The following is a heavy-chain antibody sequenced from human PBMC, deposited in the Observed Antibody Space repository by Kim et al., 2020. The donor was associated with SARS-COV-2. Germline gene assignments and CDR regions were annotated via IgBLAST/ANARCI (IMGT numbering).Heavy chain of an antibody. CDR2: ISAYNGNT. D-gene: IGHD3-3*01. Sequence: ASVKVSCKASGYTFTSYGISWVRQAPGQGLEWMGWISAYNGNTNYAQKLQGRVTMTTDTSTSTAYMELRSLRSDDTAVYYCARALITIFGVVSNWFDPWGQGTLVTGSS. CDR1: GYTFTSYG. J-gene: IGHJ5*02. V-gene: IGHV1-18*01. CDR3: ARALITIFGVVSNWFDP.